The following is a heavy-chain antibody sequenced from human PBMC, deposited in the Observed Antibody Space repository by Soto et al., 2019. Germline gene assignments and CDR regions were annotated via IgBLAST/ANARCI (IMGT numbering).Heavy chain of an antibody. Sequence: EVQLVESGGGLVKPGGSLRLSCAASGFTFSSYSMNWVRQAPGKGLEWVSSISSSSSYIYYADSVKGRCTISRDNAKHSLYRQMTSVRAEDTAVCYWDRGERSQDFDYWGQGTLVTVSS. CDR1: GFTFSSYS. CDR2: ISSSSSYI. V-gene: IGHV3-21*01. J-gene: IGHJ4*02. CDR3: DRGERSQDFDY.